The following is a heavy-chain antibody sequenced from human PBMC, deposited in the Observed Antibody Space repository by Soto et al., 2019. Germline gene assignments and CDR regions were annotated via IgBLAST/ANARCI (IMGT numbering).Heavy chain of an antibody. Sequence: SETLSLTCTVSGGSISSGGYYWSWIRQHPGKGLEWIGYTFYSGATYYNPSLKSRTTISVDTSKNQFSLTLTSLTAADTAVYFCARVQPYDYGANTGWLDPWGQGTLVTVSS. D-gene: IGHD4-17*01. CDR2: TFYSGAT. CDR1: GGSISSGGYY. CDR3: ARVQPYDYGANTGWLDP. V-gene: IGHV4-31*03. J-gene: IGHJ5*02.